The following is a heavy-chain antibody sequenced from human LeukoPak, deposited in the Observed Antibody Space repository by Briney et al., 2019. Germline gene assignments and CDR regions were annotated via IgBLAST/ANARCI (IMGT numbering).Heavy chain of an antibody. D-gene: IGHD4-17*01. CDR3: ARGANTVTIDY. J-gene: IGHJ4*02. V-gene: IGHV4-34*01. CDR1: GGSFSGYY. CDR2: INHSAST. Sequence: SETLSLTCAVYGGSFSGYYWSWIRQPPGKGREWIGEINHSASTNYNPSLKSRVTISVDTSKNQFSLKLSSVTAADTAVHYCARGANTVTIDYWGQGTLVTVSS.